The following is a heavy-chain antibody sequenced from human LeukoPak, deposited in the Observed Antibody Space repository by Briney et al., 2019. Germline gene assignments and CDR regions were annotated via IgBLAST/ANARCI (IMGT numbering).Heavy chain of an antibody. Sequence: SETLSLTCAVYGGSISGHSWTWIRQPPGKGLEWIGEMNHSGGANYNPSLESRLTISVDTSQNRFSLKLISVTAADTAIYYCARDVEGATIGHYFDFWGQGILVTVSS. CDR1: GGSISGHS. V-gene: IGHV4-34*01. J-gene: IGHJ4*02. CDR3: ARDVEGATIGHYFDF. CDR2: MNHSGGA. D-gene: IGHD5-12*01.